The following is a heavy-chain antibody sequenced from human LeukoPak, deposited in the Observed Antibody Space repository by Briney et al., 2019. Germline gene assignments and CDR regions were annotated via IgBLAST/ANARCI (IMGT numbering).Heavy chain of an antibody. J-gene: IGHJ4*02. CDR3: ARQSDGGGSYPGY. CDR1: GYILNSYW. D-gene: IGHD1-26*01. CDR2: IYPGDFDT. Sequence: GESLKISCKGSGYILNSYWIAWVRQMPGKGLEWMGIIYPGDFDTTYSPSFQGQVTIPVDKSTTTAHLQWSSLKASDTAMYYCARQSDGGGSYPGYWGQGTLVTVSS. V-gene: IGHV5-51*01.